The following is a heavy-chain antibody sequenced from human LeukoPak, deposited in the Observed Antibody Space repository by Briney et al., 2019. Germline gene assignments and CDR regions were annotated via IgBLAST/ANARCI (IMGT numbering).Heavy chain of an antibody. V-gene: IGHV1-18*01. CDR3: ARDRRYSYSESLDPPAPGN. CDR1: GFAFTSYG. Sequence: ASVKVSCKASGFAFTSYGFNWVRQAPGEGLEWLGWISAYNGHTKYAEKFPGRVAMTTDTSTRTAYMEVRSLRPDDTAVYFCARDRRYSYSESLDPPAPGNWGQGTLVTVSS. CDR2: ISAYNGHT. D-gene: IGHD1-14*01. J-gene: IGHJ4*02.